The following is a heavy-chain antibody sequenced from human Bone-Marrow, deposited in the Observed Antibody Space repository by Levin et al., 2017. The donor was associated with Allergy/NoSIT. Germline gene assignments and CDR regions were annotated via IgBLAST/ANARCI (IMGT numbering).Heavy chain of an antibody. CDR3: ARDPGGGGY. J-gene: IGHJ4*02. D-gene: IGHD1-26*01. CDR2: IYSGGST. CDR1: GVTVGNNY. V-gene: IGHV3-53*01. Sequence: GGSLRLSCEVSGVTVGNNYMSWVHQAPGKGLEWVSHIYSGGSTNYADSVRGRFTISRDNSKNTLYLQMNNLRVEDTAVYYCARDPGGGGYWGQGTLVTVSS.